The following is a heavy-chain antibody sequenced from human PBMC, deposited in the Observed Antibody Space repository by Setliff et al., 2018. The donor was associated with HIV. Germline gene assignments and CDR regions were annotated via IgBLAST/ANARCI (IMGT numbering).Heavy chain of an antibody. CDR2: IFGSGTT. J-gene: IGHJ5*02. CDR3: ARDRSKYGTGSSAYNWFDP. Sequence: PSETLSLTCSVSTDSISNSHWSWMRQTAGKGLEWIGRIFGSGTTHYNPSLESRVTMSIDTAKKQFFLRLNSVTAADTAVYFCARDRSKYGTGSSAYNWFDPWGPGTLFTVSS. D-gene: IGHD3-16*01. CDR1: TDSISNSH. V-gene: IGHV4-4*07.